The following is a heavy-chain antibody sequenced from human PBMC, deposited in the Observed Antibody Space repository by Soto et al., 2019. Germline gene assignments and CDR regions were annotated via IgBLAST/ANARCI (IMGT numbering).Heavy chain of an antibody. V-gene: IGHV1-46*01. CDR1: GYTFTSYY. D-gene: IGHD3-22*01. Sequence: GASVKVSCKASGYTFTSYYMHWVRQAPGQGLEWMGIINPSGGSTSYAQKFQGRVTMTRDTSTSTVYMALSSLRPEDTAVYYCARDGNYYDSSGYGPDGMDVWGQGPTVTVSS. CDR3: ARDGNYYDSSGYGPDGMDV. J-gene: IGHJ6*02. CDR2: INPSGGST.